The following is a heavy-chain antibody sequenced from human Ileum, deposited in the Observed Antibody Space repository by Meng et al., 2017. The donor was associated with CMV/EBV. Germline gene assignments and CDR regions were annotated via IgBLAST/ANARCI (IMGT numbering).Heavy chain of an antibody. V-gene: IGHV4-59*01. CDR1: GGSISGFH. J-gene: IGHJ5*02. Sequence: SETLSLTCPVSGGSISGFHWSWIRQPPGKGLEWIGNIYYNGNTNYNASLKRRVIISVDTSKNQFSLKLSSVTAADTAVYYCARVVHGMTARGVGDWFDTWGQGTLVTVSS. CDR3: ARVVHGMTARGVGDWFDT. CDR2: IYYNGNT. D-gene: IGHD3-10*01.